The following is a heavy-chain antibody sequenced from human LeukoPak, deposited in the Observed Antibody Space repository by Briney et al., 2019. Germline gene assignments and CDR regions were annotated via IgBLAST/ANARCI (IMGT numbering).Heavy chain of an antibody. CDR3: ASAPDLLCSSTSCQPFDY. V-gene: IGHV4-59*05. CDR1: GGSIIIYY. D-gene: IGHD2-2*01. Sequence: PSETLSLTCTVSGGSIIIYYWSWIRQSPGKGLEWIGSIYYSGSTYYNPSLKSRVTISVDTSKNQFSLKLSSVTAADTAVYYCASAPDLLCSSTSCQPFDYWGQGTLVTVSS. CDR2: IYYSGST. J-gene: IGHJ4*02.